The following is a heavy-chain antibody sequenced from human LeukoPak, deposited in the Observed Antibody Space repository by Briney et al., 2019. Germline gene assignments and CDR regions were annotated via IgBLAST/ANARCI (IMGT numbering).Heavy chain of an antibody. D-gene: IGHD2-15*01. J-gene: IGHJ4*02. CDR2: IYPDDSDT. V-gene: IGHV5-51*01. CDR1: GYSFTSYW. Sequence: GESLKISCKGSGYSFTSYWIGWVRQMPGKGLEWMGIIYPDDSDTRYSPSFQGQVTISADRSISTAYLQWSSLKASDTAMYYCARHRKDIGFDSWGQGTLVTVSS. CDR3: ARHRKDIGFDS.